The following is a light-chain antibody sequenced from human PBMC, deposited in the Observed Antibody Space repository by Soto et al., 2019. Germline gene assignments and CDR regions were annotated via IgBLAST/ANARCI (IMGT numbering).Light chain of an antibody. Sequence: QSVLTQPASVSGSPGQSVTISCTGASSDVGGYDYVSWYQQHPGKAPKLILYEVNNRPSGVSNHFSGSKSGNTASLIISGLQADDEADYYCGSWDSSLSAYVFGTGTKLTVL. J-gene: IGLJ1*01. V-gene: IGLV2-14*01. CDR3: GSWDSSLSAYV. CDR1: SSDVGGYDY. CDR2: EVN.